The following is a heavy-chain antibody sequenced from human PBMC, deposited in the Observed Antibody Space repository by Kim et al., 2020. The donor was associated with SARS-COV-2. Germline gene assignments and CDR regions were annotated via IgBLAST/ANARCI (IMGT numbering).Heavy chain of an antibody. D-gene: IGHD6-6*01. CDR1: GGTFSSYA. V-gene: IGHV1-69*13. CDR3: ARGSIAARQHYYGMDV. J-gene: IGHJ6*02. Sequence: SVKVSCKASGGTFSSYAISWVRQAPGQGLEWMGGIIPIFGTANYAQKFQGRVTITADESTSTAYMELSSLRSEDTAVYYCARGSIAARQHYYGMDVWGQGTTGTVSS. CDR2: IIPIFGTA.